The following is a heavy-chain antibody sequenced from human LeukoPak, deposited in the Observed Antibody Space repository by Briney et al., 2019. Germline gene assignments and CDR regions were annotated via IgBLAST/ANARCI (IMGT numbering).Heavy chain of an antibody. V-gene: IGHV4-59*01. CDR1: GGSINNYY. CDR3: ARLAGRDGCRRGYYYHGVDV. CDR2: IYYNGNT. Sequence: SETLSLTCTVSGGSINNYYWTWIRQPPGKGLEWIGYIYYNGNTNYNPSLESRVAMSVDTSQNQFSLSLSSVTAADTAVYYCARLAGRDGCRRGYYYHGVDVWGQGTTFTVSS. J-gene: IGHJ6*02. D-gene: IGHD5-24*01.